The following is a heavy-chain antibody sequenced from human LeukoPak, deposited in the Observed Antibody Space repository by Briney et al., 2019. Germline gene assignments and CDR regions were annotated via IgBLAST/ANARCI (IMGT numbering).Heavy chain of an antibody. V-gene: IGHV3-30*02. CDR2: IRYDGSNK. J-gene: IGHJ4*02. CDR1: GFTFISYS. CDR3: AKVMDRDIVATIRLGSQYYFDY. Sequence: PGGSLRLSCAASGFTFISYSIHWVRQAPGKGLEWVAFIRYDGSNKYYADSVKGRFTISRDNSKNTLYLQLNSLRAEDTAVYYCAKVMDRDIVATIRLGSQYYFDYWGQGTLVTVSS. D-gene: IGHD5-12*01.